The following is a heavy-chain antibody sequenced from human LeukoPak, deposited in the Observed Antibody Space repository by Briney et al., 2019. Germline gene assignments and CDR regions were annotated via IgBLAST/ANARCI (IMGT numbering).Heavy chain of an antibody. V-gene: IGHV3-30*02. Sequence: PGGSLRLSCAASGFTFSSYGMHWVRQAPGKGLEWVAFIRYDGSNKYYADSVKGRFTISRDNSKNTLYLQMNSLRAEDTAVYYCAKTEAVPNWFDPWGQGTLVTVSS. CDR2: IRYDGSNK. J-gene: IGHJ5*02. D-gene: IGHD2-2*01. CDR3: AKTEAVPNWFDP. CDR1: GFTFSSYG.